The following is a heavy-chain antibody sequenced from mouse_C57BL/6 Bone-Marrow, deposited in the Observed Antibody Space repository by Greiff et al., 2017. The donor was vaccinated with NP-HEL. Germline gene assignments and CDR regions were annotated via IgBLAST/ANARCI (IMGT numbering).Heavy chain of an antibody. CDR3: ARDYGSLWYFDV. Sequence: VQLQQPGAELVKPGASVKMSCEASGYTFTSYWITWVKQRPGQGLEWIGDIYPGSGSTNYNEKFKSKATLTVDTSSSTAYMQLSSLTSEDSAVYYCARDYGSLWYFDVWGTGTTVTVSS. V-gene: IGHV1-55*01. CDR2: IYPGSGST. CDR1: GYTFTSYW. D-gene: IGHD1-1*01. J-gene: IGHJ1*03.